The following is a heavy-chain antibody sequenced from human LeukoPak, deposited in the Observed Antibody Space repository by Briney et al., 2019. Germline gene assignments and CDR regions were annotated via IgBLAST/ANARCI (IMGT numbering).Heavy chain of an antibody. CDR3: AESNGSIDAFDI. D-gene: IGHD1-26*01. J-gene: IGHJ3*02. CDR2: IYYSGST. CDR1: GGFISSYY. V-gene: IGHV4-59*08. Sequence: SETLSLTCTVSGGFISSYYWSWIRQPPGKGLEWIGYIYYSGSTNYNPSLKSRVTISVDTSKNQFSLKLSSVTAADTAVYYCAESNGSIDAFDIWGQGTMVTVSS.